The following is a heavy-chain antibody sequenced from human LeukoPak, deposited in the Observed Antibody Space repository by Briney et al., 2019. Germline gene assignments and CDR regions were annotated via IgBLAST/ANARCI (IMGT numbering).Heavy chain of an antibody. CDR1: GFTFSSYV. V-gene: IGHV3-23*01. Sequence: GGSLRLSCAASGFTFSSYVMSWVRQAPGKGLEWVSAISGSGGSTYYADSVKGRFTISRDNSKNTLYMQMNSLRAEDTAVYYCAKKSSPYCSGGSCSPIDYWGQGTLVTVSS. CDR3: AKKSSPYCSGGSCSPIDY. CDR2: ISGSGGST. D-gene: IGHD2-15*01. J-gene: IGHJ4*02.